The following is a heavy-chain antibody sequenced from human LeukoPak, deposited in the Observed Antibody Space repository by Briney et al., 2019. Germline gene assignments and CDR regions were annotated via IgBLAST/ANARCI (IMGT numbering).Heavy chain of an antibody. J-gene: IGHJ6*02. Sequence: GRSLRLSCAASGFTFSSYAMHWVRQAPGKGLEWVAVISYDGSNKYYADSVKGRFTISRDNSKDTLYLQMNSLRAEDTAVYYCARDSPAGGNGYYYYGMDVWGQGTTVTVSS. CDR3: ARDSPAGGNGYYYYGMDV. D-gene: IGHD4-23*01. CDR1: GFTFSSYA. CDR2: ISYDGSNK. V-gene: IGHV3-30-3*01.